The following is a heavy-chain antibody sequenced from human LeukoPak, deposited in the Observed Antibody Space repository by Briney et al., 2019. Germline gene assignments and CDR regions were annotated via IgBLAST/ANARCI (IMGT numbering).Heavy chain of an antibody. D-gene: IGHD1-26*01. CDR1: GGTFSSYT. CDR2: IIPILGIA. CDR3: ARAVGATMPHFDY. Sequence: SVKVSCKASGGTFSSYTISWVRQAPEQGLEWMGRIIPILGIANYAQKFQGRVTITADKSTSTAYMELSSLRPEDTAVYYCARAVGATMPHFDYWGQGTLVTVSS. V-gene: IGHV1-69*02. J-gene: IGHJ4*02.